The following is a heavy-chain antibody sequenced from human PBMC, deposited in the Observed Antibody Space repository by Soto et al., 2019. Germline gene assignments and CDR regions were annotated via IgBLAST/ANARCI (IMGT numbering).Heavy chain of an antibody. CDR2: IWYDGINK. Sequence: QVQLVESGGGVVQPGRSLRLSCAASGFTFSNNGMHWVRQAPGKGLEWVAVIWYDGINKYYADSVKGRFIISRDNCKNAVYLQRNRPRAEDTAVYYCARDRVQMVDGLDVWGQATTVTVSS. V-gene: IGHV3-33*01. D-gene: IGHD2-15*01. J-gene: IGHJ6*02. CDR3: ARDRVQMVDGLDV. CDR1: GFTFSNNG.